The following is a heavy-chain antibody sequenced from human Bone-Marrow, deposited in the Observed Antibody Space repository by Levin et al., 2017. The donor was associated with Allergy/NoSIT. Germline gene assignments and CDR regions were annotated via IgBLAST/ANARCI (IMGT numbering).Heavy chain of an antibody. Sequence: SETLSLTCTVSGGSISSSSYYWGWIRQPPGKGLEWIGSIYYSGSTYYNPSLKSRVTISVDTSKNQFSLKLSSVTAADTAVYYCARGSGGYSSGWRRIDYWGQGTLVTVSS. D-gene: IGHD6-19*01. V-gene: IGHV4-39*07. J-gene: IGHJ4*02. CDR2: IYYSGST. CDR3: ARGSGGYSSGWRRIDY. CDR1: GGSISSSSYY.